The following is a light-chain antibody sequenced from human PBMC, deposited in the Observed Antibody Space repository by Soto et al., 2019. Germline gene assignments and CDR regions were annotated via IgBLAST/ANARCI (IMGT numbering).Light chain of an antibody. CDR1: QSVSRN. CDR3: QHYNDWPPEYT. Sequence: EIVMTQSPATLSGSPGERATLSCRASQSVSRNLAWYQQKPGQAPRLLIYGASTRATGIPARFSGSGSGTEFTLTISSLQSEDFAVYYCQHYNDWPPEYTFGQGTKLEIK. CDR2: GAS. J-gene: IGKJ2*01. V-gene: IGKV3-15*01.